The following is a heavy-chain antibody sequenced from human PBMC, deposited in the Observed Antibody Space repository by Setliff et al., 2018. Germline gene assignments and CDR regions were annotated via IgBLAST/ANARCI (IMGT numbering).Heavy chain of an antibody. D-gene: IGHD3-3*01. J-gene: IGHJ4*01. CDR1: GFSFSSYA. V-gene: IGHV3-23*01. CDR2: IIGSGIST. CDR3: AKSPHDFWSGRVFFDY. Sequence: GGFLRLSCAASGFSFSSYAMSWVRQAPGKGLEWVSSIIGSGISTYYADSVQGRFTISRDNHKNTLHLQMNSLRVEDTAIYYCAKSPHDFWSGRVFFDYWGQGILVT.